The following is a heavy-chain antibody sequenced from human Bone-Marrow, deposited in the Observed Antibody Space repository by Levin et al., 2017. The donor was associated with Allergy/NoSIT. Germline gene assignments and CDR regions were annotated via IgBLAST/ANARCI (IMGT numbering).Heavy chain of an antibody. J-gene: IGHJ2*01. CDR3: ARRQPGEYSSSWSLFGNWYFDL. D-gene: IGHD6-13*01. V-gene: IGHV4-59*01. CDR1: GGSISSYY. Sequence: PGGSLRLSCTVSGGSISSYYWSWIRQPPGKGLEWIGYIYYSGSTNYNPSLKSRVTISVDTSKNQFSLKLSSVTAADTAVYYCARRQPGEYSSSWSLFGNWYFDLWGRGTLVTVSS. CDR2: IYYSGST.